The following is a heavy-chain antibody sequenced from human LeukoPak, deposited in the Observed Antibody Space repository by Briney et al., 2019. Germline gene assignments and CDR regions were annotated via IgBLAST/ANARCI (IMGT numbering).Heavy chain of an antibody. J-gene: IGHJ5*02. D-gene: IGHD3-10*01. Sequence: GASVKVSCKASGGTFSSYAISWVRQAPGQGLEWMGGIIPIFGTANYAQKFQGRVTITADESTSTAYMELSSLRSEDTAVYYCARDHPGDGSGSRNWFDPWGQGTLVTVSS. V-gene: IGHV1-69*13. CDR2: IIPIFGTA. CDR1: GGTFSSYA. CDR3: ARDHPGDGSGSRNWFDP.